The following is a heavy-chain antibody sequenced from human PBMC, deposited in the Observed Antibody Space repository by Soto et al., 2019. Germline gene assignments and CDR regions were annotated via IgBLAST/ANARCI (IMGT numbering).Heavy chain of an antibody. Sequence: QVQLVESGGGVVQPGRSLRLSCAASGFTFSSYGMHWVRQAPGKGLEWVAVISYDGSNKYYADSVKGRFTISRDNSNNTLYLQMNSLRAEDTAVYYCAKDGASYYYYGMDVWGQGTTVTVSS. J-gene: IGHJ6*02. CDR2: ISYDGSNK. CDR1: GFTFSSYG. V-gene: IGHV3-30*18. D-gene: IGHD3-10*01. CDR3: AKDGASYYYYGMDV.